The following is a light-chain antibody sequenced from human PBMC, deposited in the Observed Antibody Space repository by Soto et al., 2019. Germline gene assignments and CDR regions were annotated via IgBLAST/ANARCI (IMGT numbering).Light chain of an antibody. CDR1: SSDVGGYNY. V-gene: IGLV2-8*01. J-gene: IGLJ1*01. CDR2: EVN. Sequence: QSALTQPPSASGSPGQSVTISCTGTSSDVGGYNYVSWYQQYPGKVPKLMVYEVNNRPSGVPDRFSGSKFGNTASLTVSGLQAEDEADYYCTSYAGGNNVFGTGTKLTVL. CDR3: TSYAGGNNV.